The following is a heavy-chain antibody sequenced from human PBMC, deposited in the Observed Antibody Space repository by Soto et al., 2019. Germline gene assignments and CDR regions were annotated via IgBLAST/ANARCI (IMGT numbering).Heavy chain of an antibody. CDR3: ARVSGSYYYGVDV. CDR2: IYHSGST. Sequence: SETLSLTCAVSGGSISSSNWWSWVRQPPGKGLEWIGEIYHSGSTNYNPSLKSRVTISVDKSKNQFSLKLSSVTAADTAVYYCARVSGSYYYGVDVWGQGTTVTVSS. J-gene: IGHJ6*02. D-gene: IGHD1-26*01. CDR1: GGSISSSNW. V-gene: IGHV4-4*02.